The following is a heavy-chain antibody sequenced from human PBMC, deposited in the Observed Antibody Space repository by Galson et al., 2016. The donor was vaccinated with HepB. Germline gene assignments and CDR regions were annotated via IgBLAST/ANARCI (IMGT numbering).Heavy chain of an antibody. CDR2: IRYNGSQK. D-gene: IGHD2-21*01. CDR3: ARDYDHCGAGPM. CDR1: GFTFSSYS. V-gene: IGHV3-7*01. J-gene: IGHJ4*02. Sequence: SLRLSCAASGFTFSSYSMSWVRQAPGKGLEWVANIRYNGSQKYYVDSVKGRFTISRDNAKNSLYLQMDSLRAEDTAVYYGARDYDHCGAGPMGAQGILVTVSS.